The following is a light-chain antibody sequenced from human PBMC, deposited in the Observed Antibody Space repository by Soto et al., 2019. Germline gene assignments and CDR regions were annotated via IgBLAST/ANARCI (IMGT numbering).Light chain of an antibody. CDR3: QQYGSSPWM. CDR1: QSISSAY. Sequence: EVVLTQSPGTLSVSPGERATLSCRASQSISSAYLAWYQQKLGQTPRLLIYGASNRAAGIPDRFSGSGSGTDFTLTISRLEPEDFAVYYCQQYGSSPWMFXQGTKVDIK. J-gene: IGKJ1*01. CDR2: GAS. V-gene: IGKV3-20*01.